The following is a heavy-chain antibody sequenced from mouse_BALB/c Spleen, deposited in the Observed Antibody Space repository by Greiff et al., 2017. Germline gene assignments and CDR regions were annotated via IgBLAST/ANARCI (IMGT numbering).Heavy chain of an antibody. V-gene: IGHV5-9-4*01. J-gene: IGHJ4*01. CDR2: ISSGGSYT. CDR1: GFTFSSYA. D-gene: IGHD2-14*01. CDR3: ARGVRGSAMDY. Sequence: EVKLVESGGGLVKPGGSLKLSCAASGFTFSSYAMSWVRQSPEKRLEWVAEISSGGSYTYYPDTVTGRFTISRDNAKNTLYLEMSSLRSEDTAMYDCARGVRGSAMDYWGQGTSVTVSS.